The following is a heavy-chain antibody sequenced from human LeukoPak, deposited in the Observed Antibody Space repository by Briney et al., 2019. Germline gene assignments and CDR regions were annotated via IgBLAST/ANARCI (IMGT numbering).Heavy chain of an antibody. J-gene: IGHJ4*02. CDR3: GRGEYYYDSSGYYYAY. D-gene: IGHD3-22*01. V-gene: IGHV1-18*01. CDR1: GYTFTSYG. CDR2: ISAYNGNT. Sequence: ASVKVSCKASGYTFTSYGISWVRQAPGQGLEWMGWISAYNGNTNYAQKLQGRVTMTTDTSTSTAYMELRSLRSDDTAVYYCGRGEYYYDSSGYYYAYWGQGTLVTVSS.